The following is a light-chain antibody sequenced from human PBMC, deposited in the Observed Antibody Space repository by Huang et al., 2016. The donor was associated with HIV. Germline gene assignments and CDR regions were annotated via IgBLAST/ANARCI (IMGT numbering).Light chain of an antibody. CDR1: QSINDY. Sequence: DIKMTQFPSTLSASVGDRVTLSCRASQSINDYLAWYQKKPGRAPKLLIRKASTLESGVPSRFSGGGSGTEFNLTISSLHPDDFATYYCLQYDTYSRAFGQGTKVDVK. CDR3: LQYDTYSRA. CDR2: KAS. V-gene: IGKV1-5*03. J-gene: IGKJ1*01.